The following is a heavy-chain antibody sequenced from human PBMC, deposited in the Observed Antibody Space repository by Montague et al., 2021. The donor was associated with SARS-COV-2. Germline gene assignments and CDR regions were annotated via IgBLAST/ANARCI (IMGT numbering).Heavy chain of an antibody. CDR1: GFSLSTSGVG. J-gene: IGHJ6*02. Sequence: PALVKPTQTLTLTCTFSGFSLSTSGVGVGWIRQPPGKALEWLALIYWDDDKRYSPSLKSRLTITKDTSKNQVVLTVTNMDPVDTATYYCAHHGVAYFYYGRDVGGQGTTVTVSS. V-gene: IGHV2-5*02. CDR2: IYWDDDK. D-gene: IGHD4-17*01. CDR3: AHHGVAYFYYGRDV.